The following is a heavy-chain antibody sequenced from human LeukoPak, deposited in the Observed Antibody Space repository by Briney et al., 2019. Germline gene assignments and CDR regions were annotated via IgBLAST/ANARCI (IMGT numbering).Heavy chain of an antibody. CDR3: AREANSADY. V-gene: IGHV1-46*01. J-gene: IGHJ4*02. CDR1: GYTFTSHY. Sequence: WASVKVSCKASGYTFTSHYMHWVRQAPGEGLEWMGTINPGDGYIVYAQKLQGRVTMTWDTSTSTVYMELSSLRSEDTAVYYCAREANSADYWGQGTLVTVSS. D-gene: IGHD1-26*01. CDR2: INPGDGYI.